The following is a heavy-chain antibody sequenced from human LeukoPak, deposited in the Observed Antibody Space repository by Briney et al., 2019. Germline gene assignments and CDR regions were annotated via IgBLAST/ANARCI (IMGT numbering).Heavy chain of an antibody. J-gene: IGHJ3*02. CDR3: ARAGTIVDDAFDI. CDR1: GGSISSYY. CDR2: IYYSGST. D-gene: IGHD2-21*01. V-gene: IGHV4-59*01. Sequence: SETLSLTCTVSGGSISSYYWSWIRQPPGKGLEWIGYIYYSGSTNYNPSLKSRVTISVDTSKNQFSLKLSSVTAADTAVYYCARAGTIVDDAFDIWGQGTMVTVSS.